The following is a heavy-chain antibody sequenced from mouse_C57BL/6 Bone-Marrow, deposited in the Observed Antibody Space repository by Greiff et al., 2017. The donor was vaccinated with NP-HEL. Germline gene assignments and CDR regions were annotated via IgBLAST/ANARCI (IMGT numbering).Heavy chain of an antibody. CDR1: GYTFTSYG. CDR2: IYPRSGNT. CDR3: ARNIYYGILFDY. V-gene: IGHV1-81*01. D-gene: IGHD2-1*01. Sequence: VKLQESGAELARPGASVKLSCKASGYTFTSYGISWVKQRTGQGLEWIGEIYPRSGNTYYNEKFKGKATLTADKSSSTAYMELRSLTSEDSAVYFCARNIYYGILFDYWGQGTTLTVSS. J-gene: IGHJ2*01.